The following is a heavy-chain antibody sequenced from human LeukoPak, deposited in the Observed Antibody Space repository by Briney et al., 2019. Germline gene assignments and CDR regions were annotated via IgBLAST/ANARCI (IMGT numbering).Heavy chain of an antibody. CDR3: ARGLWFGAYYYYYYMDV. D-gene: IGHD3-10*01. J-gene: IGHJ6*03. CDR2: MNPNSSNT. V-gene: IGHV1-8*01. Sequence: ASVKVSCKASGYTFTSYDINWVRQATGQGLEWMGWMNPNSSNTGYAQKFQGRVTMTRNTSISTAYMELSSLRSEDTAVYYCARGLWFGAYYYYYYMDVWGKGTTVTVSS. CDR1: GYTFTSYD.